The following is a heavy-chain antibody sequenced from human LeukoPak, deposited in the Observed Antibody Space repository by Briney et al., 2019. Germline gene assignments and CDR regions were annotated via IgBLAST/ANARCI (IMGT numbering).Heavy chain of an antibody. V-gene: IGHV5-51*01. CDR3: ARRGRFSTGRGEFDY. CDR2: IYGDDSET. CDR1: GYSFTNYW. D-gene: IGHD2-8*02. J-gene: IGHJ4*02. Sequence: GESLKISCKGFGYSFTNYWIAWVRQMPGKGLECMGIIYGDDSETRYSPSFQGQVTLTADKSINTTYPQWSSLKASDSAIYYCARRGRFSTGRGEFDYWGQGTLVTVSS.